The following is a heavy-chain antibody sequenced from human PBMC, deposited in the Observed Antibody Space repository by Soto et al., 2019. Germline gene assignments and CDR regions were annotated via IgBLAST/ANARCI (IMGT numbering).Heavy chain of an antibody. J-gene: IGHJ4*02. CDR3: SHTLQSGYYYNFYTFNY. CDR2: SYWDDDK. D-gene: IGHD3-22*01. V-gene: IGHV2-5*02. Sequence: SGPTLVNPTQTLTLTSNFCGFSLSPSGVGVGWIRQPPGKDLECLALSYWDDDKRYSPSLKSRLTITMDTSKNHVSLTMPNMDPGDTGPYYCSHTLQSGYYYNFYTFNYWGQGSLVTVSS. CDR1: GFSLSPSGVG.